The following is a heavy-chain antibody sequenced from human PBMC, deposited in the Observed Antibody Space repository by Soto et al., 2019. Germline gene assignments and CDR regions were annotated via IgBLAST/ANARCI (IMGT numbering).Heavy chain of an antibody. CDR1: GYTFTSYY. D-gene: IGHD3-22*01. CDR3: ASRPRYYYDSSGPMYYFDY. CDR2: IIPIFGTA. V-gene: IGHV1-69*13. Sequence: GASVKVSCKASGYTFTSYYMHWVRQAPGQGLEWMGGIIPIFGTANYAQKFQGRVTITADESTSTAYMELSSLRSEDTAVYYCASRPRYYYDSSGPMYYFDYWGQGTLVTVSS. J-gene: IGHJ4*02.